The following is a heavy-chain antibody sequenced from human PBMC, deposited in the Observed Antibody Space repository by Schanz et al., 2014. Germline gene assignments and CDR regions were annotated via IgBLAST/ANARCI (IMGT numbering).Heavy chain of an antibody. CDR1: GFTFSDNF. Sequence: HVQLVESGGGVVQPGGSLRLSCAASGFTFSDNFMSWIRQAPGKGLEWISYITTSTSYTNYADSVKGRFTISRDNAKKSLFLQMNSLRAEDTAVYYCARDGVAATTGFEYWGQGALVTVSS. D-gene: IGHD1-1*01. CDR3: ARDGVAATTGFEY. J-gene: IGHJ4*02. CDR2: ITTSTSYT. V-gene: IGHV3-11*06.